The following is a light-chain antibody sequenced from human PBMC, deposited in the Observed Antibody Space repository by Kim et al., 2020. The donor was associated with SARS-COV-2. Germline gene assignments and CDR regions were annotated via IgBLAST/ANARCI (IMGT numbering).Light chain of an antibody. CDR3: QSYDSSNWV. V-gene: IGLV6-57*03. CDR2: EDN. CDR1: SGIIASDY. J-gene: IGLJ3*02. Sequence: GKPLCISCTRSSGIIASDYVQWYQQRPGSAPTTVIYEDNQRPSGVPDRFSGSIDSSSNSASLTISGLKTEDEADYYCQSYDSSNWVFGGGTQLTVL.